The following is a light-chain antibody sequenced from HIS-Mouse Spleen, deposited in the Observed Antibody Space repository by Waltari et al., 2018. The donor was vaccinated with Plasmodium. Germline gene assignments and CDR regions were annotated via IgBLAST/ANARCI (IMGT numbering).Light chain of an antibody. CDR2: EVS. V-gene: IGLV2-8*01. CDR3: SSYAGSNNLV. Sequence: QSALTQPPSASGSPGQSVTISCTGTSSDVGGYNYVSWYQQHPGKAPKRMLYEVSKRPSGVPDRVSGSKSGNTASLTVSGLQAEDEADYYCSSYAGSNNLVFGGGTKLTVL. J-gene: IGLJ2*01. CDR1: SSDVGGYNY.